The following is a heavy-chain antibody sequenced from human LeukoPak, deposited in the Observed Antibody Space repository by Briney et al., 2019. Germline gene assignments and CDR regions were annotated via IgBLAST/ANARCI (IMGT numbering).Heavy chain of an antibody. CDR1: GGSISSYY. CDR2: IYYSGST. Sequence: PSETLSLTCTVSGGSISSYYWSWIRQPPGKGLEWIGYIYYSGSTNYNPSLKSRVTISVDTSKNQFSLKLSSVTAADTAVYCCARGVMVVAASPYYFDYWGQGTLVTVSS. D-gene: IGHD2-15*01. CDR3: ARGVMVVAASPYYFDY. J-gene: IGHJ4*02. V-gene: IGHV4-59*01.